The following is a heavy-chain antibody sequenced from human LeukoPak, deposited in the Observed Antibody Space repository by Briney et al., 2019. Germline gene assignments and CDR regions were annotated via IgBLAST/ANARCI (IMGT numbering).Heavy chain of an antibody. J-gene: IGHJ4*02. D-gene: IGHD1-26*01. Sequence: PGGSLRLSCAASGFTFSSYAMSWVRQAPGKGLEWVSAISGSGGSTYYADSVKGRFTISRDNAKNSLYLQMNSLRAEDTAVYYCARAEWELPIDYWGQGTLVTVSS. CDR3: ARAEWELPIDY. CDR1: GFTFSSYA. CDR2: ISGSGGST. V-gene: IGHV3-23*01.